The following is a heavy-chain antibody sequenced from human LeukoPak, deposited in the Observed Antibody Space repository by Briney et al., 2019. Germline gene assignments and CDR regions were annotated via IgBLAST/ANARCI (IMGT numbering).Heavy chain of an antibody. CDR2: ISGTGGAT. Sequence: GGSLRLSCVASGFSFGNYAMSWVRQAPGKGRQWVSQISGTGGATWYAGFARDRFTISRDNSKETLYLQMSGLRVEDTAMYYCVKDPRDTYGTNWFVSWGQGTLLIVSS. J-gene: IGHJ5*01. V-gene: IGHV3-23*01. D-gene: IGHD2-21*01. CDR3: VKDPRDTYGTNWFVS. CDR1: GFSFGNYA.